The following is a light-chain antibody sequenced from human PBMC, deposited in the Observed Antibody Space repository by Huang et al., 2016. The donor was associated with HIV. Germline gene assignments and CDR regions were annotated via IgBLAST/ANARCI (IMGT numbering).Light chain of an antibody. CDR2: ATS. CDR1: QPISSW. J-gene: IGKJ4*01. Sequence: IQMTQSPSSVSASVGDRVTITCRASQPISSWLAWYQQKPGKAPNLLIYATSTLHGGVPSRVSGSGSGTDFTLTISSLQAEDFATYFCQQATRIPLTFGGGTKVEMK. V-gene: IGKV1-12*01. CDR3: QQATRIPLT.